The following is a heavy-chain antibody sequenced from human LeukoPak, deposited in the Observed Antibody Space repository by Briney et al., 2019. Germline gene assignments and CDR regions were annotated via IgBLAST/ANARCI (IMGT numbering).Heavy chain of an antibody. J-gene: IGHJ4*02. Sequence: GGSLRLSCAASGFTFSSYAMSWVRQAPGKGLEWVSAISAGDINTYYADSVKGRFTISRDNSKNTLYLQMNSLRAEDTAVYYCAKALLPVLSGVGSLDYWGQGTLVTVSS. CDR2: ISAGDINT. CDR1: GFTFSSYA. V-gene: IGHV3-23*01. CDR3: AKALLPVLSGVGSLDY. D-gene: IGHD1-26*01.